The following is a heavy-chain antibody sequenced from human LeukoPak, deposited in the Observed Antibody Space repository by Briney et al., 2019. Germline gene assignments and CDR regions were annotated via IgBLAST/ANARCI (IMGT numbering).Heavy chain of an antibody. CDR3: AKDRGYSSSAGLDP. V-gene: IGHV3-23*01. CDR1: GFTFNNYA. J-gene: IGHJ5*02. Sequence: GGSLRLSCAASGFTFNNYAMSWVRQAPGKGLEWVSAISASGGRTNYADSVKGRFTTSRDNSKYTLYVQMNSLRAEDTAVYYCAKDRGYSSSAGLDPWGQGTQVTVSS. D-gene: IGHD6-6*01. CDR2: ISASGGRT.